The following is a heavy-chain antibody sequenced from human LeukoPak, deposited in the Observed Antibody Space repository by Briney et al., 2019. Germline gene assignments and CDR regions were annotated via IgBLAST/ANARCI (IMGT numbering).Heavy chain of an antibody. CDR3: ARDPDEYGSVISGIDY. V-gene: IGHV3-33*01. J-gene: IGHJ4*02. CDR2: IWYDGRDK. Sequence: PGRSLRLSCAASGFTFRSYGMHWVRQAPGKGLEWVALIWYDGRDKYYADSVKGRFTISRDNSKNTLYLQMNSLRAEDTALYYCARDPDEYGSVISGIDYWGQGTLVTVSS. D-gene: IGHD3-10*01. CDR1: GFTFRSYG.